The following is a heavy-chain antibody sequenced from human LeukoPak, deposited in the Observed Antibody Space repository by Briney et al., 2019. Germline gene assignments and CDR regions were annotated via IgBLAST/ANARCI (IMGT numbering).Heavy chain of an antibody. J-gene: IGHJ4*02. Sequence: GGSLRLSCAASGFRLSDYWMSWVSQAPGKGLEWVTNINHDGSEKYYVDSARGRFTISRDNAKHSLYLEMNSLRAEDTAVYYCARGPYSSSSEVLVDWGQGTLVTVSS. CDR1: GFRLSDYW. V-gene: IGHV3-7*03. CDR3: ARGPYSSSSEVLVD. D-gene: IGHD6-6*01. CDR2: INHDGSEK.